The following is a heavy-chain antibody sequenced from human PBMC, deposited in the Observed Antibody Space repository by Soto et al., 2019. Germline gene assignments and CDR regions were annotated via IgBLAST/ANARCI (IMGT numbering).Heavy chain of an antibody. CDR1: GYTFIGYY. J-gene: IGHJ6*02. Sequence: QVQLVQSGAEVKKPGASVNISCKASGYTFIGYYMNWVRQAAGQGLEWMGWINPRTGGAHSAQKFQGWVTMTSDGSSSTAYVELRGRKSDDSGVYYCARASGRDYYYGMGVWGQGTTVIVSS. CDR3: ARASGRDYYYGMGV. CDR2: INPRTGGA. V-gene: IGHV1-2*04.